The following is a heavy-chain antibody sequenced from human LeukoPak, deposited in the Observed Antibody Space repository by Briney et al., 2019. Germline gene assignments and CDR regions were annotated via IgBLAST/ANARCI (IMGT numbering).Heavy chain of an antibody. CDR2: ISGSGDKT. CDR3: AKDDPNDYKPWIY. V-gene: IGHV3-23*01. CDR1: GFTFDDYG. D-gene: IGHD4-11*01. Sequence: GGSLRLSCAASGFTFDDYGMSWVRQAPGKGLEWVSLISGSGDKTYYADSVKGRFTISRDNSKNTLYLQVNSLRADDTAVYYCAKDDPNDYKPWIYWGQGTLVIVSS. J-gene: IGHJ4*02.